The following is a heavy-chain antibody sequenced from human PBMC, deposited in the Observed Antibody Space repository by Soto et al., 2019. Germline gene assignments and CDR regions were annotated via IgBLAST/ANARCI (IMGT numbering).Heavy chain of an antibody. CDR3: EREVDSSTYPVYCDS. Sequence: PGGSLRLSCAASCFSFSKFAMHWVRQAPGKGLECVAVIWFDGSKRDYADSVKGRFTVSRDNSENTLSLQMNNLRAEDTGFYYLEREVDSSTYPVYCDSWCQGTVGTV. CDR2: IWFDGSKR. CDR1: CFSFSKFA. J-gene: IGHJ4*02. V-gene: IGHV3-33*01. D-gene: IGHD6-19*01.